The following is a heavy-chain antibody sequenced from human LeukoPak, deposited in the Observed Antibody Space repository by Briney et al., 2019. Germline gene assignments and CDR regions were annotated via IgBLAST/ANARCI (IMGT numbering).Heavy chain of an antibody. D-gene: IGHD6-19*01. Sequence: GGSLRLSCAASGFTFSSYAMSWVRQAPGKGLEWVSAISGSGGSTYYADSVKGRFTISRDNSKDTLYLQMNSLRAEDTAVYYCAKAVAVAGHGEYWGQGTLVTVSS. V-gene: IGHV3-23*01. CDR3: AKAVAVAGHGEY. CDR2: ISGSGGST. CDR1: GFTFSSYA. J-gene: IGHJ4*02.